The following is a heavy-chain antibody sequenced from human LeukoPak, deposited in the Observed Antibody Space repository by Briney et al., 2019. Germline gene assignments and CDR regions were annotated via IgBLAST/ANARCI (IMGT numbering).Heavy chain of an antibody. CDR3: TRGHSNIWHAFDI. V-gene: IGHV4-61*01. J-gene: IGHJ3*02. CDR2: IHYSGNSGNT. Sequence: SETLSLTCTVSGGSISSGSYYWSWIRQSPGKGLEWIGLIHYSGNSGNTNYNPSLKSRVTISLGTSQNQFSLKLSSVTAADTAVYYCTRGHSNIWHAFDIWGQGTMVTVSS. D-gene: IGHD6-13*01. CDR1: GGSISSGSYY.